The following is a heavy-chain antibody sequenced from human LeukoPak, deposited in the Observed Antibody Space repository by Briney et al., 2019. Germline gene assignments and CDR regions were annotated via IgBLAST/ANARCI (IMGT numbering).Heavy chain of an antibody. V-gene: IGHV3-74*01. J-gene: IGHJ6*02. D-gene: IGHD2/OR15-2a*01. CDR3: ARGNYYGMDV. CDR1: GFIFSKNW. Sequence: GGSLRLSCAASGFIFSKNWMHWVRQAPGKGLVWVSRINSDGSSTSNADSVKGRFTMSRDNAKNTLYLQMNSLRAEDTAVYYCARGNYYGMDVWGQRTTVTVSS. CDR2: INSDGSST.